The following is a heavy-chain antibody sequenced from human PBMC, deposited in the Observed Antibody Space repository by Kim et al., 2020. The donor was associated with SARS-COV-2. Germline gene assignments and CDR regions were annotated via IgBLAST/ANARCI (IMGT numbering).Heavy chain of an antibody. D-gene: IGHD1-1*01. CDR2: INTNTGNP. CDR1: GYSFTDYP. J-gene: IGHJ6*02. Sequence: ASVKVSCKASGYSFTDYPMNWVRQAPGQGLEWMGWINTNTGNPMYAQGFTGRCVFSLYTSVNTAYLQISSLKAEDTAVYFCARETGTFSYYGMDVWGQGTTVTVSS. CDR3: ARETGTFSYYGMDV. V-gene: IGHV7-4-1*02.